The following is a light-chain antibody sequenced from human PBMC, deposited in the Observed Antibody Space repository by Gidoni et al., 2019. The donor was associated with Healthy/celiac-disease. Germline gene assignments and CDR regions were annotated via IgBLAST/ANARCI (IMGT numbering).Light chain of an antibody. CDR2: EGS. Sequence: QSALTQPAAVSRSPGQSITISCAGTSSDVGRYDLVYWYQQHPGKAPKLMIYEGSKRPSGVSTRFSGPKSRNTASLPISGLQAEDEADYYCCSYAGSSTVVFGGGTKLTVL. CDR1: SSDVGRYDL. CDR3: CSYAGSSTVV. J-gene: IGLJ2*01. V-gene: IGLV2-23*01.